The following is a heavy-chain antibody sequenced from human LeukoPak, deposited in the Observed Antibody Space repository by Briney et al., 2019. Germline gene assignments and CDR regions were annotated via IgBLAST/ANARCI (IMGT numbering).Heavy chain of an antibody. V-gene: IGHV3-23*01. J-gene: IGHJ5*02. Sequence: GGSLRLSCAASGFPFSNYAMSWVRQAPGKGLEWVSSISGSGDIYYADSVKGRFTISRDNSRSTFYLRMNSLRVEDTAVYFCARDDEGDCASTSCYKWFDPWGQGTLVSVSS. CDR2: ISGSGDI. CDR3: ARDDEGDCASTSCYKWFDP. CDR1: GFPFSNYA. D-gene: IGHD2-2*02.